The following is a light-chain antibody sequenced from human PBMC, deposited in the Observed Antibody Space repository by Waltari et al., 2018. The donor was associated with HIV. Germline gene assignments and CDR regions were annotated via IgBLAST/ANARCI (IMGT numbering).Light chain of an antibody. CDR3: AAWDDSLSGVV. V-gene: IGLV1-47*01. J-gene: IGLJ3*02. CDR1: NSNSGSKY. Sequence: QSVLTQPPSVSGTPGQRVTIRCYRSNSNSGSKYVCWYQQLPGTAPKLLIYRNNQRPSGVPDRFSGSKSGTSASLAISGLRSEDEADYYCAAWDDSLSGVVFGGGTKLTVL. CDR2: RNN.